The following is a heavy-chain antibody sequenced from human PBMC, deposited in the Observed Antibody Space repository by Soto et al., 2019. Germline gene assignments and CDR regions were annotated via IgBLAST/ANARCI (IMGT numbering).Heavy chain of an antibody. J-gene: IGHJ5*02. CDR1: AFTFSNAW. CDR2: IKSKTDGGTT. V-gene: IGHV3-15*01. Sequence: GGSLRLPCAASAFTFSNAWMSWVRQAPEKGLEWVGRIKSKTDGGTTDYAAPVKGRFTISRADSQNTLYLQMNSLKTEDTAVYYCTSAKQLLPWFDPWGQGTLVTVSS. D-gene: IGHD2-2*01. CDR3: TSAKQLLPWFDP.